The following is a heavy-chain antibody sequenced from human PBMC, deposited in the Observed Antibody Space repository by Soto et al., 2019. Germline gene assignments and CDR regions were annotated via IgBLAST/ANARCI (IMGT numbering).Heavy chain of an antibody. CDR1: GFTFSDYS. V-gene: IGHV3-21*01. D-gene: IGHD3-22*01. CDR3: ARNYDSSGYYRVPADY. J-gene: IGHJ4*02. CDR2: ISSSSSYI. Sequence: GGSLRLSCAASGFTFSDYSMNWVRQAPGKGLEWVSSISSSSSYIYYADSLKGRVTISRDNAKNSLYLQMNSPTAEDTAVYYCARNYDSSGYYRVPADYWGQGTLVTVSS.